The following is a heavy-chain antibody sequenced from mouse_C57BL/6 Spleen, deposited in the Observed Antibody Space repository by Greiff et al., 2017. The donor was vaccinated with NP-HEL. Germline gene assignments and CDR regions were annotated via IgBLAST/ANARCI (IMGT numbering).Heavy chain of an antibody. D-gene: IGHD4-1*01. Sequence: QVHVKQSGAELVRPGTSVKMSCKASGYTFTNYWIGWAKQRPGHGLEWIGDIYPGGGYTNYNEKFKGKATLTADKSSSTAYMQFSRLTSEDSAIYYCARQRTGTVDYWGQGTSVTVSS. V-gene: IGHV1-63*01. J-gene: IGHJ4*01. CDR3: ARQRTGTVDY. CDR2: IYPGGGYT. CDR1: GYTFTNYW.